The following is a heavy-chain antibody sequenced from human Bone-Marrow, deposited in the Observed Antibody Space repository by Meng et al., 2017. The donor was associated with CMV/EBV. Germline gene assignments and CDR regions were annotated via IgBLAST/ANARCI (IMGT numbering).Heavy chain of an antibody. D-gene: IGHD6-6*01. CDR1: GGSVSSGSYY. CDR3: ARDRIAARLNWFDP. V-gene: IGHV4-61*01. CDR2: IYYSGST. J-gene: IGHJ5*02. Sequence: SETLSLTCTVSGGSVSSGSYYWSWIRQPPGKGLEWIGYIYYSGSTNYNPSLKSRVTISVDTSKNQFSLKLSSVTAADTAVYYCARDRIAARLNWFDPWGQGTLVTGSS.